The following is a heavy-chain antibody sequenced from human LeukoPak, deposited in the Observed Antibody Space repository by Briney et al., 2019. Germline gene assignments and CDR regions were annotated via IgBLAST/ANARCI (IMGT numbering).Heavy chain of an antibody. Sequence: SETLSLTCTVSGGSISSYYWSWIRQPPGKGLEWIGYIYYSGSTNYNPSLKSRVTISVDTSKNQFSLKLSSVTAEDTAVYYCAKCGAHVRSGYYYYYMDVWGKGTTVTVSS. V-gene: IGHV4-59*01. J-gene: IGHJ6*03. CDR3: AKCGAHVRSGYYYYYMDV. CDR1: GGSISSYY. CDR2: IYYSGST. D-gene: IGHD1-26*01.